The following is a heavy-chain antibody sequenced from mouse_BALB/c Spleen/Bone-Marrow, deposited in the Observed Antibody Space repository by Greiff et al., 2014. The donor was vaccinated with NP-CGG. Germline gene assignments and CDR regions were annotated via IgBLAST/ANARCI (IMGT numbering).Heavy chain of an antibody. J-gene: IGHJ1*01. CDR2: IIPSNGRT. V-gene: IGHV1S81*02. CDR1: GYTFTSYW. Sequence: VQLQQSGAELVKPGASVKLSCKSSGYTFTSYWMHWVKQGPGQGLEWIGEIIPSNGRTNYNEKFKSKATLTVDKSSNTAYMQLSSLTSEDSAVYYCARWLLQYFDVWGAGTTVTVSS. CDR3: ARWLLQYFDV. D-gene: IGHD2-3*01.